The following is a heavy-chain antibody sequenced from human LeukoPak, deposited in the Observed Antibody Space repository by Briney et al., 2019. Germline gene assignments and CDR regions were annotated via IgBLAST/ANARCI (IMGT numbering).Heavy chain of an antibody. CDR3: ARESSIAALDYYYGMDV. V-gene: IGHV3-74*01. Sequence: GGSLRLSCAASGFTFSSYWMHWVRQAPGKGLVWVSRIKSDGSATSNADSVKGRFTISRDNAKSSLYLQMNSLRAEDTAVYYCARESSIAALDYYYGMDVWGQGTTVTVSS. CDR1: GFTFSSYW. J-gene: IGHJ6*02. D-gene: IGHD6-6*01. CDR2: IKSDGSAT.